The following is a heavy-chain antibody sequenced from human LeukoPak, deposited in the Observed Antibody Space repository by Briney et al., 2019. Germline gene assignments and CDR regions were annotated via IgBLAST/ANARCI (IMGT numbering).Heavy chain of an antibody. Sequence: GGSLRLSCAASGFTFSSYAMHWVRQAPGKGLEWVAVISYEGSNKYYADSVKGRFTISRDNSKNTLYLQMNSLRAEDTAVYYCARESSTTFDYWGQGTLVTVSS. CDR1: GFTFSSYA. CDR3: ARESSTTFDY. J-gene: IGHJ4*02. D-gene: IGHD1-14*01. V-gene: IGHV3-30*04. CDR2: ISYEGSNK.